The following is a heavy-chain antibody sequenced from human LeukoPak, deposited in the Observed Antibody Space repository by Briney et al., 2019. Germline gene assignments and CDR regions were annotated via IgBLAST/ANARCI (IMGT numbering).Heavy chain of an antibody. J-gene: IGHJ5*02. V-gene: IGHV3-7*01. CDR1: GFTVDNAW. D-gene: IGHD6-19*01. CDR2: IKPDGSEK. Sequence: GGSLRLSCAASGFTVDNAWMSWVRQPPGKGLEWVAHIKPDGSEKNYVDSVKGRFTLFRDDAKNSVYLQMNSLRVEDTAVYYCARDSGSGGPWGQGTPVTVSS. CDR3: ARDSGSGGP.